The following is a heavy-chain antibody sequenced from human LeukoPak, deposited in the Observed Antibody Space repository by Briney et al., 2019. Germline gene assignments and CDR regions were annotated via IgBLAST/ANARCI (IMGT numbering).Heavy chain of an antibody. J-gene: IGHJ4*02. V-gene: IGHV3-30*02. Sequence: GGSLRPSCAASGFTFSDFGMHWVRQAPGKGLEWVAFIRYNENNKYYADSVKGRFTISRDNSKNTLYLQMNSLRAEDTALYYCAKDKETYWGQGTLVTVAS. CDR3: AKDKETY. CDR1: GFTFSDFG. CDR2: IRYNENNK.